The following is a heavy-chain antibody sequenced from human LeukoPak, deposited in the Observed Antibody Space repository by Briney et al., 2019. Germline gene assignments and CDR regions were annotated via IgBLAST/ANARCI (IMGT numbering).Heavy chain of an antibody. CDR1: GFTFSSYG. J-gene: IGHJ4*02. V-gene: IGHV3-33*06. Sequence: PGWSLRLSCAASGFTFSSYGMHWVRQAPGKGLEWVALIWYDGSNKNYAESVKGRFTISIDNSNNTLYLQMSSLRAEDVAVYFCAKNSGYNWQYFFDYWGEGTLVSVSS. CDR2: IWYDGSNK. CDR3: AKNSGYNWQYFFDY. D-gene: IGHD6-25*01.